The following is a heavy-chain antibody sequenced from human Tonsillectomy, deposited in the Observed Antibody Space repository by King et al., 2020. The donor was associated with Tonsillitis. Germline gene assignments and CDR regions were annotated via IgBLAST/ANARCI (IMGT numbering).Heavy chain of an antibody. Sequence: DVQLVESGGGLVKPGESLRLSCEASGFSFSNAWMNWVRQAPGKGLEWVGRIKRNSDSGTTEFAAPVKGRFNILRENSRNTLYLKINSLKIAGTAVYFCVRDRPLARGLIDKWGQGTLVTVSS. V-gene: IGHV3-15*01. CDR1: GFSFSNAW. J-gene: IGHJ4*02. CDR3: VRDRPLARGLIDK. D-gene: IGHD4-17*01. CDR2: IKRNSDSGTT.